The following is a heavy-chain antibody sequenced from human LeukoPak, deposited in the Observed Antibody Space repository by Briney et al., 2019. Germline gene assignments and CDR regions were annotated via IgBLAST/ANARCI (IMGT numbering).Heavy chain of an antibody. Sequence: ASVKVSCKASGYTFTSYYMHWVRQAPGQGLEWMGIINPSGGSTSYAQKFQGRVTMTRDMSTSTVYMELSSLRSEDTAVYYCARGLYDFWSGYYPDYWGQGTLVTVSS. CDR3: ARGLYDFWSGYYPDY. D-gene: IGHD3-3*01. CDR1: GYTFTSYY. J-gene: IGHJ4*02. V-gene: IGHV1-46*01. CDR2: INPSGGST.